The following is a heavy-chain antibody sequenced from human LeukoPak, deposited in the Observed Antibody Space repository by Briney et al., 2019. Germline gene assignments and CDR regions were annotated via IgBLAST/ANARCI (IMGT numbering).Heavy chain of an antibody. CDR2: ISSSSSYI. Sequence: GGSLRLSCAASGFTFSSYSMNWVRQAPGKGLEWVSSISSSSSYIYYADSVKGRFTISRDNAKNSLYLQMNSLRAEDTAVYYCARDRASGGAFDAFDIWGQGTMVTVSS. V-gene: IGHV3-21*01. CDR1: GFTFSSYS. CDR3: ARDRASGGAFDAFDI. D-gene: IGHD1-14*01. J-gene: IGHJ3*02.